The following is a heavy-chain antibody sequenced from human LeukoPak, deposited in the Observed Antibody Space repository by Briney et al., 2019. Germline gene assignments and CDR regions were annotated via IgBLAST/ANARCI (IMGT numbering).Heavy chain of an antibody. CDR1: GFTVSSNY. J-gene: IGHJ4*02. Sequence: GGSLRLSCAASGFTVSSNYMSWVRQAPVKGLEWVSVIYSGGSTYYADSVKGRFTISRDNSKNTLYLQMNSLRAEDTAVYYCARGGAKGVVPAALYYFDYWGQGTLVTVSS. D-gene: IGHD2-2*01. CDR3: ARGGAKGVVPAALYYFDY. V-gene: IGHV3-66*02. CDR2: IYSGGST.